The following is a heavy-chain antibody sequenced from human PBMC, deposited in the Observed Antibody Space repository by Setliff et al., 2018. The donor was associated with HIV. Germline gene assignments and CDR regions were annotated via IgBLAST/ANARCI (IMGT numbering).Heavy chain of an antibody. V-gene: IGHV1-69*13. CDR2: IIPIFKSA. Sequence: SVKVSCKVSGDTFNNYGLNWVRQAPGQGLEWMGGIIPIFKSADYAQKFQGRVTITADESTSTAYMELSSLRSEDTAVYYCARLGAGGSGWYSGWFDPWGQGTLVTVSS. CDR3: ARLGAGGSGWYSGWFDP. J-gene: IGHJ5*02. D-gene: IGHD6-19*01. CDR1: GDTFNNYG.